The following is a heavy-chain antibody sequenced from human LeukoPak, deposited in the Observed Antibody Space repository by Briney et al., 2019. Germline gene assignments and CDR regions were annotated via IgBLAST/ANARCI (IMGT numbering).Heavy chain of an antibody. D-gene: IGHD5-12*01. CDR2: IRSKANSYAT. CDR3: TSSSYYGGYPGY. J-gene: IGHJ4*02. V-gene: IGHV3-73*01. CDR1: GFTFSGSA. Sequence: GGSLRLSCAASGFTFSGSALHWVRQASGKGLEWVGRIRSKANSYATACAASVKGRFTISRDDSKNTAYLQMNSLKTGDTAIYYCTSSSYYGGYPGYWGQGTLVTVSS.